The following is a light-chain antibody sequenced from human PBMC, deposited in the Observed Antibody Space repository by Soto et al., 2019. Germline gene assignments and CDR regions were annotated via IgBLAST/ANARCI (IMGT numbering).Light chain of an antibody. Sequence: QSVLTQPPSVSVAPGQRFTISCTGSSSNIGAGYDVHWYQQLPGTAPKLLIYGNSDRPSGVPDRFSGSKSDTSASLAITGLQAEDEADYYCQSYDNSLSAFVFGTGTKLTVL. CDR2: GNS. CDR3: QSYDNSLSAFV. J-gene: IGLJ1*01. CDR1: SSNIGAGYD. V-gene: IGLV1-40*01.